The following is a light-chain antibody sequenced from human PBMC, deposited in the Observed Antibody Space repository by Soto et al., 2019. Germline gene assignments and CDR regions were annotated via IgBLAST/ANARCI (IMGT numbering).Light chain of an antibody. CDR3: QQYDNWPRT. J-gene: IGKJ1*01. CDR1: QSVSSK. CDR2: GVS. V-gene: IGKV3-15*01. Sequence: EIVMTQSPATLSVSPGERATLSCRASQSVSSKLAWFQQKPGQAPSLLIYGVSTRATGVPVRFSGSGSGTRFTLTIASLQSEDFAVYYCQQYDNWPRTFGQGTKVDIK.